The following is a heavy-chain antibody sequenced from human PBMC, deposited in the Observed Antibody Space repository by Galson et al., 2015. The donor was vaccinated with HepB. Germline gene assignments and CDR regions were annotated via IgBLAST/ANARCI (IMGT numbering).Heavy chain of an antibody. CDR1: GYTFTSYD. V-gene: IGHV1-8*01. J-gene: IGHJ5*02. CDR2: MNPNSGNT. Sequence: SVKVSCKASGYTFTSYDINWVRQATGQGLEWMGWMNPNSGNTGYAQKFQGRVTMTKNTSISTAYMELSSLRSEDTAVYYCARGPLTPQYYDFWSGYYPSNWFDPWGQGTLVTVSS. CDR3: ARGPLTPQYYDFWSGYYPSNWFDP. D-gene: IGHD3-3*01.